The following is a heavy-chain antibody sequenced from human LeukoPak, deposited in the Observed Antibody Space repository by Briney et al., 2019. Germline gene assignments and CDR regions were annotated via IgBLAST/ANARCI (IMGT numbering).Heavy chain of an antibody. J-gene: IGHJ4*02. Sequence: PSETLSLTCAVYGGSFSGYYWSLIRQPPGKGLEWIGEINHSGSTNYNPSLKSRVTISVDTSKNQFSLKLSSVTPPDTAVYYCARGRVRRFDYWGQGTLVTVSS. CDR1: GGSFSGYY. CDR3: ARGRVRRFDY. CDR2: INHSGST. D-gene: IGHD1-1*01. V-gene: IGHV4-34*01.